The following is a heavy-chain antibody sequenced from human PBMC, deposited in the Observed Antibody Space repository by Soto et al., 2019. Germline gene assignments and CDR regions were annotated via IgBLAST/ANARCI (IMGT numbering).Heavy chain of an antibody. CDR3: ARDASPDFWSGYYDY. Sequence: HLVQSGAEVKQPGASVRVSCKASTYTFKDYFLHWVRQAPGQGLEWMGWINPNNGATEYAQKFQGRVTMTSDTSISTAYIKVSGLKSGDTAVYYCARDASPDFWSGYYDYWGQGTLITVST. V-gene: IGHV1-2*02. D-gene: IGHD3-3*01. J-gene: IGHJ4*02. CDR2: INPNNGAT. CDR1: TYTFKDYF.